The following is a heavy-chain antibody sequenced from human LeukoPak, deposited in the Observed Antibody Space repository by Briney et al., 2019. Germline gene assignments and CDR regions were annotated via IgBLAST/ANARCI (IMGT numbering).Heavy chain of an antibody. D-gene: IGHD2-21*01. J-gene: IGHJ5*02. Sequence: SGGSLRLSCAASGLTFSSYGMNWVRQAPGKGLEWVSYISSSGSTIYYADSVKGRFTISRDNAKNLLYLQMNSLRAEDTAVYYCASGEPPGWFDPWGQGTLVTVSS. V-gene: IGHV3-48*04. CDR3: ASGEPPGWFDP. CDR1: GLTFSSYG. CDR2: ISSSGSTI.